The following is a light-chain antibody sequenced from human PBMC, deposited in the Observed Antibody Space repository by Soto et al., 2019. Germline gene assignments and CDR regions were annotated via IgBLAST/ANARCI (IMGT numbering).Light chain of an antibody. CDR3: QSYDSGSWV. V-gene: IGLV6-57*04. CDR1: SGAIASDY. Sequence: NFMLIQPHSVSESPGKTVTISCTRSSGAIASDYVQWYQQRPGSAPTTVICEHYQRPSGVPDRFSGSVHSSSNSASLTISALQTEDEADYYCQSYDSGSWVFGGGTKVTVL. J-gene: IGLJ3*02. CDR2: EHY.